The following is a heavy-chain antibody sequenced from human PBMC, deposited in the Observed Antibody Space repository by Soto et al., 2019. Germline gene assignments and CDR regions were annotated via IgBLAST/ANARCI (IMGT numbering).Heavy chain of an antibody. Sequence: QVQLVQSGTEVKKPGASVKVSCKTSGYTFINYGISWVRQAPGQGPEWMGWISPYNHDKKYAQKFQGRVTMTTDTYTRTAYMERRSLRSDETAIYYCARDGFYAGSGRYSYGYSPPRYDAMDVWGQGTTVTVSS. CDR1: GYTFINYG. V-gene: IGHV1-18*01. J-gene: IGHJ6*02. CDR3: ARDGFYAGSGRYSYGYSPPRYDAMDV. CDR2: ISPYNHDK. D-gene: IGHD5-18*01.